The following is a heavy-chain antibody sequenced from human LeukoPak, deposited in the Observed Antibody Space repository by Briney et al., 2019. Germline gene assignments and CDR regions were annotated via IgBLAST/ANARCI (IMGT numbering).Heavy chain of an antibody. CDR1: GFTFSSNG. CDR2: IQYDGSKK. J-gene: IGHJ4*02. D-gene: IGHD3-10*01. V-gene: IGHV3-30*02. CDR3: AKAIGSYYDY. Sequence: GGSLRLSSVASGFTFSSNGMHWVRQAPGKGLEWVTFIQYDGSKKYYADSVKGRFTISRDNSKNTLYLEMNSLRAEDTAVYYCAKAIGSYYDYWGQGILVTVSS.